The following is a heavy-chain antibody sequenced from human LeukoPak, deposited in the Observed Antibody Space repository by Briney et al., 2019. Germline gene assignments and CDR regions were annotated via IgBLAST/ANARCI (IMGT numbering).Heavy chain of an antibody. J-gene: IGHJ6*03. CDR3: ASGYSYQDYYYYMDV. Sequence: ASVKGSCKASGGTFSSYAISWVRQAPGQGLEWMGGIIPIFGTANYAQKFQGRVTITADKSTSTAYMELSSLRSEDTAVYYCASGYSYQDYYYYMDVWGKGATVTVSS. D-gene: IGHD5-18*01. CDR2: IIPIFGTA. CDR1: GGTFSSYA. V-gene: IGHV1-69*06.